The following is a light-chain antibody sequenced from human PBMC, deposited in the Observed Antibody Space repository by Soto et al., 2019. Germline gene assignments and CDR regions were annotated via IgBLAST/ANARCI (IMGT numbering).Light chain of an antibody. J-gene: IGLJ1*01. Sequence: SVLTQPPSVSAAPGQKVTISCSGSSSNIGCNSVSWYQQLPGTAPKLLIYDDNKRHSGIPDRFSGSKSGTSATLGITGVQTGEEADYYCGSWDSSLSAYVFGTGTKVTVL. V-gene: IGLV1-51*01. CDR3: GSWDSSLSAYV. CDR2: DDN. CDR1: SSNIGCNS.